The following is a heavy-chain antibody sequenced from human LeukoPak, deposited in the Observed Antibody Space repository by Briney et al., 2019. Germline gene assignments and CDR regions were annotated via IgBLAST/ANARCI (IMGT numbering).Heavy chain of an antibody. D-gene: IGHD6-19*01. Sequence: GASVKVSCKASGYTFTGYYMHWVRQAPGQGLEWMGWINPNSGGTNYAQKFQGRVTMTRDTSISTAYMELSRLRSDDTAVYYCARRSQGGSGWYAAYNWFDPWGQGTLVTVSS. CDR2: INPNSGGT. CDR3: ARRSQGGSGWYAAYNWFDP. CDR1: GYTFTGYY. J-gene: IGHJ5*02. V-gene: IGHV1-2*02.